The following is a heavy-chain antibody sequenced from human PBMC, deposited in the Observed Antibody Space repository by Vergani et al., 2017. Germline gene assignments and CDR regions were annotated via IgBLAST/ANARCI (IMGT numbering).Heavy chain of an antibody. CDR1: GGTFSSYA. CDR2: IIPILGIA. V-gene: IGHV1-69*04. CDR3: ARELIAVSCPFDY. J-gene: IGHJ4*02. D-gene: IGHD6-19*01. Sequence: QVQLVQSGAEVKKPGSSVKVSCKASGGTFSSYAISWVRQAPGQGLEWMGRIIPILGIANYAQKFQGRVTITADKSTSTAYMELSSLRSEDTAVYYCARELIAVSCPFDYWGQGTLVTVSS.